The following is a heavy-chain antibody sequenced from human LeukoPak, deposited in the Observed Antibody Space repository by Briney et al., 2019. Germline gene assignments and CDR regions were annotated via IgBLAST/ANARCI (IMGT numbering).Heavy chain of an antibody. J-gene: IGHJ6*02. CDR3: ARDQVARSYYYGMDV. V-gene: IGHV4-59*01. D-gene: IGHD2-15*01. Sequence: YIYYSLSTNYTPSLKSRVTISVDTSKNQFSLKLSSVTTADTAVYYCARDQVARSYYYGMDVWGQGTTVTVSS. CDR2: IYYSLST.